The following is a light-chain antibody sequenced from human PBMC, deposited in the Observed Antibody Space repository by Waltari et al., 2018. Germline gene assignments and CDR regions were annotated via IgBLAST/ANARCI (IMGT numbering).Light chain of an antibody. CDR1: QSVSGW. CDR2: KAS. Sequence: QMTQSPSTLSASVGDRVTITCRASQSVSGWLAWYQPKPGKAPQLLIYKASSLESGVPSRSSGSGSGQAFNLTISNLQLDDSATYYCQEYDTDYYTFGQGTKLEIE. V-gene: IGKV1-5*03. J-gene: IGKJ2*01. CDR3: QEYDTDYYT.